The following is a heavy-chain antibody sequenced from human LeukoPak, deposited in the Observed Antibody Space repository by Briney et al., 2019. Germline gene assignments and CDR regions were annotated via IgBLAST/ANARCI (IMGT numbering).Heavy chain of an antibody. J-gene: IGHJ4*02. CDR1: GGTFSSYA. Sequence: SVKVSCKASGGTFSSYAISWVRQAPGQGLEWMGGIIPIFGTANYAQKLQGRVTMTTDTSTSTAYMELRSLRSDDTAVYYCARGYSSSSIDYWGQGTLVTVSS. CDR2: IIPIFGTA. CDR3: ARGYSSSSIDY. D-gene: IGHD6-13*01. V-gene: IGHV1-69*05.